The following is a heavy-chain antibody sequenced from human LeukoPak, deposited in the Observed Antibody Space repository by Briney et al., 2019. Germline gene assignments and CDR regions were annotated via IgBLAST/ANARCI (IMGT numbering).Heavy chain of an antibody. D-gene: IGHD3-22*01. CDR1: GFTFSSYS. Sequence: GGSLRLSCAASGFTFSSYSMNWVRQAPGKGLEWVSYISSSSSSTIYYADSVKGRFTISRDNAKNSLYLQMNSLRDEDTAVYYCARDSMYYYDSSGYRGGQGTLVTVSS. J-gene: IGHJ4*02. CDR2: ISSSSSSTI. CDR3: ARDSMYYYDSSGYR. V-gene: IGHV3-48*02.